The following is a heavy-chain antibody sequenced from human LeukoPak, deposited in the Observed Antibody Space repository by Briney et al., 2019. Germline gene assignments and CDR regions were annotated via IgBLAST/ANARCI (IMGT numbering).Heavy chain of an antibody. D-gene: IGHD2-2*01. Sequence: PSETLSLTCTVSDGSINIDYWSWIRQPAGKGLEWIGYIYYSGSTNYNPSLKSRVTMSIDTSKSQFSLKLSSVTAADTAVYYCARDHDHALLDYWGQGTLVTVSS. CDR1: DGSINIDY. CDR3: ARDHDHALLDY. J-gene: IGHJ4*02. CDR2: IYYSGST. V-gene: IGHV4-59*12.